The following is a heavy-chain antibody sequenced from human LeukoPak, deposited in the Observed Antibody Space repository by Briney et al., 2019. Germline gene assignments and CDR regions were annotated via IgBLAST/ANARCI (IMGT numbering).Heavy chain of an antibody. CDR1: GGSISSYY. D-gene: IGHD5-18*01. V-gene: IGHV4-4*07. Sequence: SETLSLTCTVSGGSISSYYWSWIRQPAGKGLEWIGRIYTSGSTNYNPSLKSRVTMSVDTSKNQFSLKLSSVTAADTAFYYCARDRHLGQLTPFDIWGQGTMVTISS. CDR3: ARDRHLGQLTPFDI. J-gene: IGHJ3*02. CDR2: IYTSGST.